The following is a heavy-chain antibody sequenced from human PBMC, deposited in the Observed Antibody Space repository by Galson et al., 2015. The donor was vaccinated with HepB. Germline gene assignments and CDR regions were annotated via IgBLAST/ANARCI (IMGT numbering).Heavy chain of an antibody. V-gene: IGHV1-46*01. J-gene: IGHJ5*02. Sequence: SVKVSCKASGYTFTSYYMHWVRQAPGQGLEWMGIINPSGGSTSYAQKFQGRVTMTRDTSTSTVYMELSSLRSEDTAVYYCARALHDFWSGPKRKLALDWFDPWGQGTLVTVSS. D-gene: IGHD3-3*01. CDR3: ARALHDFWSGPKRKLALDWFDP. CDR1: GYTFTSYY. CDR2: INPSGGST.